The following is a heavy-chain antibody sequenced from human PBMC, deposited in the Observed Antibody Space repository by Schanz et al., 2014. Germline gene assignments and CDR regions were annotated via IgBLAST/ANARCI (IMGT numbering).Heavy chain of an antibody. Sequence: QVQLVESGGGVVQPGRSLRLSCAASGFTFSGYGMHWVRQAPGKGLEWVAIIAYDGNNKYYADSVKGRFTISRDNSKNTLYLRMISVRAEDTDMFYCAREIPAGGHFDYWGQGTLVTVSS. J-gene: IGHJ4*02. V-gene: IGHV3-30*03. CDR1: GFTFSGYG. CDR2: IAYDGNNK. D-gene: IGHD2-15*01. CDR3: AREIPAGGHFDY.